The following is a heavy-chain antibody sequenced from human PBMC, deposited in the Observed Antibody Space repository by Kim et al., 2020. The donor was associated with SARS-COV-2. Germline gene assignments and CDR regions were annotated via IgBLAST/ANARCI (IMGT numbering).Heavy chain of an antibody. CDR2: ISGSGGST. Sequence: GGSLRLSCAASGFTFSSYAMSWVRQAPGKGLEWVSAISGSGGSTYYADSVKGRFTISRDNSKNTLYLQMNSLRAEDTAVYYCAKGTFNYYDSSGYQTPYYFDYWGQGTLVTVSS. CDR1: GFTFSSYA. J-gene: IGHJ4*02. CDR3: AKGTFNYYDSSGYQTPYYFDY. V-gene: IGHV3-23*01. D-gene: IGHD3-22*01.